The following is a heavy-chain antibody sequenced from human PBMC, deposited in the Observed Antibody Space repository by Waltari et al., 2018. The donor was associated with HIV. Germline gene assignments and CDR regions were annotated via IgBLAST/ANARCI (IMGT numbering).Heavy chain of an antibody. CDR2: IKQDGNEK. Sequence: DVQLVESGGGLVQPGGSLRLSCAASGFTLSTHWMTWVRHAPGKGLEWVANIKQDGNEKYYLGSVKGRFTISRDNAKNSLFLQMNNLRVEDTAVYYCARDSGVRDFDYWGQGTLVTVSS. J-gene: IGHJ4*02. D-gene: IGHD2-21*01. V-gene: IGHV3-7*03. CDR1: GFTLSTHW. CDR3: ARDSGVRDFDY.